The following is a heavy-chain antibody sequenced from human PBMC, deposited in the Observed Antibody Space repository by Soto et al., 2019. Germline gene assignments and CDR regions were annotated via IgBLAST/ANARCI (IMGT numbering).Heavy chain of an antibody. CDR2: FYHSGNS. Sequence: SETLSLTCSVSGGPIRSYYWCWSRQSPEKXLERIGSFYHSGNSNYNPSLKSQVTISVDTSKNQLSLSLRSVTAADTAVYFCARISSVDPYGYVNGGLDVWGQGTTVTVSS. CDR3: ARISSVDPYGYVNGGLDV. CDR1: GGPIRSYY. D-gene: IGHD5-18*01. V-gene: IGHV4-59*01. J-gene: IGHJ6*02.